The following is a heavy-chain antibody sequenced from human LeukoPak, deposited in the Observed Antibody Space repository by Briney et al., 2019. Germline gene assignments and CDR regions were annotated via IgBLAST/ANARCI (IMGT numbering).Heavy chain of an antibody. CDR3: VSFYETY. CDR1: GFTFSTYW. V-gene: IGHV3-7*01. Sequence: GGSLRLSCAASGFTFSTYWMTWVRQAPGRGPEWVANINQDESKKYYVDSVKGRFTISKDNAKNTVYLQMNNLRAEDTAVYYCVSFYETYWGRGTLVTVSS. CDR2: INQDESKK. D-gene: IGHD2-2*01. J-gene: IGHJ4*02.